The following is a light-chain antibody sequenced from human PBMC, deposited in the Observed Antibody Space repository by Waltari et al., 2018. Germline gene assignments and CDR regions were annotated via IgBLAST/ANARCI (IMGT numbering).Light chain of an antibody. V-gene: IGLV3-1*01. Sequence: SYDLTQPTSVSVSPGQTGSISCSGDNWGDEHACWYQKKAGQSPILVIFEDDKRPSGIPERFSGSKSGNTATLTISGAQSSDEADYYCQTWDRKSLVFGGGTKLTVL. J-gene: IGLJ3*02. CDR2: EDD. CDR1: NWGDEH. CDR3: QTWDRKSLV.